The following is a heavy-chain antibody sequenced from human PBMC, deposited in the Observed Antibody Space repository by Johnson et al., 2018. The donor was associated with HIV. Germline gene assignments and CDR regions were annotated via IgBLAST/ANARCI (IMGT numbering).Heavy chain of an antibody. D-gene: IGHD3-16*01. CDR3: AKGEWGAGTDAFDI. V-gene: IGHV3-30*04. CDR2: ISYDGSNK. J-gene: IGHJ3*02. Sequence: QVQLVESGGGVVQPGRSLRLSCAASGFTFSSYAMHWVRQAPGKGLAWVAVISYDGSNKYYADSVKGLFTISRDNSKNTLYLQMHSLRAEDTAVYYCAKGEWGAGTDAFDIWGQGTMVTVSS. CDR1: GFTFSSYA.